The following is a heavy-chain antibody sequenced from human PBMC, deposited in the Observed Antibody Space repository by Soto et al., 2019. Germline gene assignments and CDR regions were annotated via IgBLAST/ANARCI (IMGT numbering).Heavy chain of an antibody. Sequence: QVQLQESGPGLVKPSETLSLTCTVSGGSISSYYWSWIRQPPGKGLEWIGYIYYSGSTNYNPSLKSRVTIAVDTSTNQSSLKLSSVTAADTAVYYCARRGGSSSWSPYYYYYMDVWGKGTTVTVSS. D-gene: IGHD6-13*01. CDR1: GGSISSYY. CDR2: IYYSGST. CDR3: ARRGGSSSWSPYYYYYMDV. J-gene: IGHJ6*03. V-gene: IGHV4-59*08.